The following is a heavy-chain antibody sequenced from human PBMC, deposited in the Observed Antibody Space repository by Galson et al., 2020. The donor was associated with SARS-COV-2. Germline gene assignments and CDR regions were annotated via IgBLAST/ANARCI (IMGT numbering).Heavy chain of an antibody. D-gene: IGHD3-22*01. CDR3: ARVVLRSWALDY. V-gene: IGHV3-33*01. CDR1: GFTFSSYG. J-gene: IGHJ4*02. Sequence: GESLKISCAASGFTFSSYGMHWVRQAPGKGLEWVAVIWYDGSNKYYADSVKGRFTLSRDNSKNTLYLQMNSLRDEDTAVYYCARVVLRSWALDYWGQGTLVTVSS. CDR2: IWYDGSNK.